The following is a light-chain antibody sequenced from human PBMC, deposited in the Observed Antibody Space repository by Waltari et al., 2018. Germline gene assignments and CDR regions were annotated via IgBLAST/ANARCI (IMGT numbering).Light chain of an antibody. CDR2: WAS. Sequence: DIVLTQSPDSLAVFLGERATSTCKSSQSVLHTNNRNYLAWYQQRPGQSPKLLFSWASDRESGVPDRFSGSGSGTDFTLTITSLQAEDVATYYCQQYYATPLTFGGGTKVVIK. CDR3: QQYYATPLT. V-gene: IGKV4-1*01. J-gene: IGKJ4*01. CDR1: QSVLHTNNRNY.